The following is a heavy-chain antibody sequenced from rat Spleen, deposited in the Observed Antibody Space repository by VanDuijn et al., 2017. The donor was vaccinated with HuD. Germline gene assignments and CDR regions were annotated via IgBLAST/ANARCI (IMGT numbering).Heavy chain of an antibody. CDR2: IIYDGSRT. Sequence: EVQLVESDGGLVQPGRSLKLSCSASGFTFSDYNMAWVRQAPKKGLEWVATIIYDGSRTYYRDSVKGRFTISRDNAKSTLYLQMDSLRSEDTATYYCARHRTRPYVMDAWGRGASVTVSS. D-gene: IGHD1-4*01. CDR1: GFTFSDYN. V-gene: IGHV5S10*01. J-gene: IGHJ4*01. CDR3: ARHRTRPYVMDA.